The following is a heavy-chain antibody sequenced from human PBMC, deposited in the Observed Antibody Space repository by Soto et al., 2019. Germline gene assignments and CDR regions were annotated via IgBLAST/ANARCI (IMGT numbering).Heavy chain of an antibody. CDR1: GFTVSYG. V-gene: IGHV3-30*18. CDR3: ANLVIGYCSGNTCDDY. J-gene: IGHJ4*02. CDR2: ISYDSSNK. Sequence: VQLVESGGGLIQPGGSLRLSCAASGFTVSYGIHWRRQAPGKGLEGVAYISYDSSNKFYGDSVKGRFTISRDNSKNTPFLQINSLRAEDTAVYYCANLVIGYCSGNTCDDYWGQGTLVAVSS. D-gene: IGHD2-15*01.